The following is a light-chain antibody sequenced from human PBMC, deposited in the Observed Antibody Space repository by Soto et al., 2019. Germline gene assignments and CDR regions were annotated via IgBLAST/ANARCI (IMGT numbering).Light chain of an antibody. V-gene: IGKV1-5*03. CDR1: QSISSW. CDR2: KAS. Sequence: DIQMTQSPSTPSASVGDRVTITCRASQSISSWLAWYQQKPGKAPKLLIYKASTLESGVPSRFSGSGSGTECTLTISSLQPDDFATYYCQQYNNYSYTFGQGTKLEIK. CDR3: QQYNNYSYT. J-gene: IGKJ2*01.